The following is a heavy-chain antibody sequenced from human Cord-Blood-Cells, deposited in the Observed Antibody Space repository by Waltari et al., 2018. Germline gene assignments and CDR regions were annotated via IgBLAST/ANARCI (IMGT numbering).Heavy chain of an antibody. J-gene: IGHJ4*02. CDR2: INAGNGNT. Sequence: QVQLVQSGAEVKKPGASVKVSCTASGYTFTSYAMHWVRQAPGQRLEWMGWINAGNGNTKYSQKFQGRVTVTIDTSASTAYMELSSLRSEDTAVYYCAREDLVVHAIGNFDYWGQGTLVTVSS. CDR1: GYTFTSYA. D-gene: IGHD2-8*02. V-gene: IGHV1-3*01. CDR3: AREDLVVHAIGNFDY.